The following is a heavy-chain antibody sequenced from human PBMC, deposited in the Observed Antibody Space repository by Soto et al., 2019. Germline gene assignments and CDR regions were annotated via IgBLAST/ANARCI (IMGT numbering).Heavy chain of an antibody. Sequence: ASVKVSCKASGYTFTSYAMHWVRQAPGQRLEWMGWINAGNGNTKYSQKFQGRVTITRDTSASTAYMELSRLRSEDTAVYYCARDYYDSSGLNWFDPWGQGTLVTVSS. CDR3: ARDYYDSSGLNWFDP. D-gene: IGHD3-22*01. V-gene: IGHV1-3*01. J-gene: IGHJ5*02. CDR2: INAGNGNT. CDR1: GYTFTSYA.